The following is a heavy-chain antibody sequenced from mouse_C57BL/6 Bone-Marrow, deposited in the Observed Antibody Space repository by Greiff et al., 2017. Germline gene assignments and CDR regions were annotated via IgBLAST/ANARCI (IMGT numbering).Heavy chain of an antibody. J-gene: IGHJ2*01. CDR2: MHPNGGSP. Sequence: VQLQQPGAELVKPGASVKLSCKASGYTFTNYWMHWVKQRPGQGLEWIGMMHPNGGSPDYNEKFKSEATLSVDKSSRTAYMELSSLTSEDSAVYYCARNYYGSSPVYFDYWGQGTTLTVSS. CDR1: GYTFTNYW. CDR3: ARNYYGSSPVYFDY. D-gene: IGHD1-1*01. V-gene: IGHV1-64*01.